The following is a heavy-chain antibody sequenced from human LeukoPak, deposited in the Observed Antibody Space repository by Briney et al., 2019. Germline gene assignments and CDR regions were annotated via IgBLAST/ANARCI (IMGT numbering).Heavy chain of an antibody. D-gene: IGHD3-22*01. V-gene: IGHV3-23*01. CDR3: AKDPGDYDSSGSFDY. CDR1: GFTFSSYA. CDR2: ISGSGGST. Sequence: GGSLRLSCAASGFTFSSYAMSWVRQAPGKGLEWVSAISGSGGSTYYADSVKGRFTISRDNSKNTLYLQMNSLRAEDTAVYYCAKDPGDYDSSGSFDYWGQGTLVTVSS. J-gene: IGHJ4*02.